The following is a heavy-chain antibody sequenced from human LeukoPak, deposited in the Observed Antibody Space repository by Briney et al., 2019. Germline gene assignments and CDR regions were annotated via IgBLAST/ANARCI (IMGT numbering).Heavy chain of an antibody. Sequence: PETLSLTCTVSGGSISSYYWSWIRQPPGKGLEWIGYTYYSGSTNYNPSLKSRVTISVDTSKNQFSLKLSSVTAADTAVYYCARGSCSGGSCDFDYWGQGTLVTVSS. V-gene: IGHV4-59*01. CDR3: ARGSCSGGSCDFDY. D-gene: IGHD2-15*01. J-gene: IGHJ4*02. CDR2: TYYSGST. CDR1: GGSISSYY.